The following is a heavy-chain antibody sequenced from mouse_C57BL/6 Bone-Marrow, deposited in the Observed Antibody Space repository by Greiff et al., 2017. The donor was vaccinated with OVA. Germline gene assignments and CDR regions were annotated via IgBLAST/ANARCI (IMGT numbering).Heavy chain of an antibody. CDR1: GYTFTSYW. V-gene: IGHV1-53*01. J-gene: IGHJ1*03. CDR3: ARWGYYYGSSYWYFDV. Sequence: VKLQQPGTELVKPGASVKLSCKASGYTFTSYWMHWVKQRPGQGLEWIGNINPSNGGTNYNEKFKSKATLTVDKSSSTAYMQLSSLTSEDSAVYYCARWGYYYGSSYWYFDVWGTGTTVTVSS. CDR2: INPSNGGT. D-gene: IGHD1-1*01.